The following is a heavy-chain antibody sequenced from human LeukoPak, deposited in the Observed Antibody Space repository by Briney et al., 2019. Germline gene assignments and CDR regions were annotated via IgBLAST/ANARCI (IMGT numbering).Heavy chain of an antibody. CDR1: GYTFTSYD. Sequence: ASVKVSCKASGYTFTSYDINWVRQATGQGLEWMGWISAYNGNTNYAQKLQGRVTMTTDTSTSTAYMELRSLRSDDTAVYYCARGRENYGDYDWDNWFDPWGQGTLVTVSS. D-gene: IGHD4-17*01. CDR2: ISAYNGNT. V-gene: IGHV1-18*01. CDR3: ARGRENYGDYDWDNWFDP. J-gene: IGHJ5*02.